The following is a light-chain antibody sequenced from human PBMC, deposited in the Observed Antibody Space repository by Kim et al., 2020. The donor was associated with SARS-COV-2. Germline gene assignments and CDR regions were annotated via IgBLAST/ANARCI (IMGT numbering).Light chain of an antibody. CDR3: SAWDSSLSRWV. CDR1: SNNVGNQG. CDR2: RNN. J-gene: IGLJ3*02. Sequence: QAGLTQPPSVSKGLRQTATLTCTGNSNNVGNQGAAWLQQHQGHPPKLLSYRNNNRPSGISERLSASRSGNTASLTITGLQPEDEADYYCSAWDSSLSRWVFGGGTQLTV. V-gene: IGLV10-54*01.